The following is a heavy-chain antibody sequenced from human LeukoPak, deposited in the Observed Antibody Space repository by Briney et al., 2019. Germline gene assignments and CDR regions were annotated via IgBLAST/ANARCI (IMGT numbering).Heavy chain of an antibody. V-gene: IGHV1-69*13. Sequence: GASVKVSCKASGGTFSSYAISWVRQAPGQGLEWMGGIIPIFGTANYAQKFQGRVTITADESTSTAYMELSSLRSEDTAVYYCVIPYYDFWSGSRAEYFQHWGQGTLVTVSS. CDR3: VIPYYDFWSGSRAEYFQH. CDR1: GGTFSSYA. CDR2: IIPIFGTA. D-gene: IGHD3-3*01. J-gene: IGHJ1*01.